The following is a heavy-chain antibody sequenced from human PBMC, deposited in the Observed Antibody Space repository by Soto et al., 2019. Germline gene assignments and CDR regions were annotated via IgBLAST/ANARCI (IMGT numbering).Heavy chain of an antibody. J-gene: IGHJ4*02. Sequence: GGSLRLSCAASGFSFSSYAMSWVRQAPGKGLEWVSRISGNGRSTYYADSVKGRFTISRDNSKNTLDLQMDSLRAEDTAVYYCAKGGYYDYWGQGILVTVSS. CDR3: AKGGYYDY. CDR2: ISGNGRST. D-gene: IGHD2-15*01. V-gene: IGHV3-23*01. CDR1: GFSFSSYA.